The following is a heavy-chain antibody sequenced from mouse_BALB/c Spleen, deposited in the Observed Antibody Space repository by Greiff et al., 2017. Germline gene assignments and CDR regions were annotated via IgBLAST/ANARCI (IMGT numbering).Heavy chain of an antibody. CDR2: IWRGGST. CDR1: GFSLTSYG. CDR3: ATLALSYAMDY. Sequence: VKLMESGPSLVQPSQSLSITCTVSGFSLTSYGVHWVRQSPGKGLEWLGVIWRGGSTDYNAAFMSRLSITKDNSKSEVFFKMNSLQADDTAIYYCATLALSYAMDYWGQGTSVTVSS. J-gene: IGHJ4*01. D-gene: IGHD6-1*01. V-gene: IGHV2-5-1*01.